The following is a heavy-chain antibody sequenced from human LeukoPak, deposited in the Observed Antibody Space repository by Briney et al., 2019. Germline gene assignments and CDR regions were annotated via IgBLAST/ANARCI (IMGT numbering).Heavy chain of an antibody. V-gene: IGHV3-21*01. Sequence: GGSLRLSCAASGFTFSSYSMNWVRQAPGKGLEWVSAISSSSSYIYYADSVKGRFTISRDNAKNSLSLQMNSLSAEDTAVYYCASACGGDCYSAERAIDYWGQGTLVTVSS. CDR2: ISSSSSYI. D-gene: IGHD2-21*02. J-gene: IGHJ4*02. CDR1: GFTFSSYS. CDR3: ASACGGDCYSAERAIDY.